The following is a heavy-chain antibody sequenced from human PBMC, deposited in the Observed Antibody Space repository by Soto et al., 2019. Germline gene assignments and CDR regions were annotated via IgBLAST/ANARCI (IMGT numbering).Heavy chain of an antibody. J-gene: IGHJ4*02. CDR3: ARGLLVVVAQQNLPRGVLPDY. V-gene: IGHV1-18*01. CDR1: GYTFTSYG. CDR2: ISAYNGNT. Sequence: WASVKVSCKASGYTFTSYGISWVRQAPGQGLEWMGWISAYNGNTNYAQKLQGRVTMTTDTSTSTAYMELRSLRSDDTAVYYCARGLLVVVAQQNLPRGVLPDYWGQGTLVTSPQ. D-gene: IGHD2-15*01.